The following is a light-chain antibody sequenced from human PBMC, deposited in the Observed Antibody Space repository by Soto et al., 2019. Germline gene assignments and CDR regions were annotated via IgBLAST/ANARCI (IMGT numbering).Light chain of an antibody. CDR3: GTWESSLSAVV. V-gene: IGLV1-51*01. CDR1: SSNIGNNY. Sequence: QSVLTQPPSVSAAPGQKVTISCSGSSSNIGNNYVSWYQQLPGTAPKLLIYDNNKRPSGIPDRFSGSKSGTSATLGITGLQTGDEADDYCGTWESSLSAVVFGGGTQLTVL. J-gene: IGLJ3*02. CDR2: DNN.